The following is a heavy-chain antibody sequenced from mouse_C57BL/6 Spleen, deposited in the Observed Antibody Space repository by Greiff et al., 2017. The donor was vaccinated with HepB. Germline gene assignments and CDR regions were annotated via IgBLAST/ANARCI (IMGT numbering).Heavy chain of an antibody. Sequence: QVQLQQSGPELVKPGASVKISCKASGYAFSSSWMNWVKQRPGKGLEWIGRIYPGDGDTNYNGKFKGKATLTADKSSSTAYMQLSSLTSEDSVVYFCARALITTVDYWGQGTTLTVSS. CDR3: ARALITTVDY. V-gene: IGHV1-82*01. CDR1: GYAFSSSW. J-gene: IGHJ2*01. D-gene: IGHD1-1*01. CDR2: IYPGDGDT.